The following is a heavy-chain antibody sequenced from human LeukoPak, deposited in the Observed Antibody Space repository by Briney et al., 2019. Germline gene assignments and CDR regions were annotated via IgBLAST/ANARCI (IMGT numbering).Heavy chain of an antibody. J-gene: IGHJ4*02. CDR2: ISAYNGNT. V-gene: IGHV1-18*01. Sequence: ASVKVSCKASGYTFTSYGISWVRQAPGQGLEWMGWISAYNGNTNYAQKLQGRVTMTTDTSTSTVYMELRSLRSDDTAVYYCARDDCSSTSCYLYYFDYWGQGTLVTVSS. D-gene: IGHD2-2*01. CDR1: GYTFTSYG. CDR3: ARDDCSSTSCYLYYFDY.